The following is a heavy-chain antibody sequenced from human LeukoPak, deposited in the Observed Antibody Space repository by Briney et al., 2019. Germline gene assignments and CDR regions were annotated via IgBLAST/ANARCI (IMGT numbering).Heavy chain of an antibody. CDR2: LTRNGETT. J-gene: IGHJ3*02. V-gene: IGHV3-20*04. CDR3: AKDRSYISLDI. CDR1: GYKFDDHG. D-gene: IGHD3-10*01. Sequence: GGSLRLSCVGSGYKFDDHGMSWVRQAPGKGLEWVSGLTRNGETTAYADSVRGRLTISRDNAKNSLYLQMNSLRAEDTALYYCAKDRSYISLDIWGQGTMVTVSS.